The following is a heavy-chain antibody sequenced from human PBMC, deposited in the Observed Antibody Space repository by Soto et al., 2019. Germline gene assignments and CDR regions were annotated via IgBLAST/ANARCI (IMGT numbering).Heavy chain of an antibody. J-gene: IGHJ3*02. V-gene: IGHV4-31*03. CDR3: ARGSQLERDAFAS. CDR1: AVSIRRGGYY. Sequence: PSETLSLTCTVSAVSIRRGGYYWSWIRQHPGKGLEWIGYIYYTGSTYYNPSLKSRVTMSLDTSKNQFSLKLSSVTVADTAVYYCARGSQLERDAFASWGQGTMV. D-gene: IGHD1-1*01. CDR2: IYYTGST.